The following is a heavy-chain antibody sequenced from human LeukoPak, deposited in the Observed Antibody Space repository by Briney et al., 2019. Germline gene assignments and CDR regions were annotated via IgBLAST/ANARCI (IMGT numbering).Heavy chain of an antibody. V-gene: IGHV3-30*18. CDR2: ISYDGSNK. CDR1: GFTFSSYG. J-gene: IGHJ4*02. Sequence: GGSLRLSCAASGFTFSSYGMHWVRQAPGKGLEWVAVISYDGSNKYYADSVKGRFTISRDNSKNTLYLQMNSLRAEDTAVYYCAKVIAVGATTGCDYWGQGTLVTVSS. CDR3: AKVIAVGATTGCDY. D-gene: IGHD1-26*01.